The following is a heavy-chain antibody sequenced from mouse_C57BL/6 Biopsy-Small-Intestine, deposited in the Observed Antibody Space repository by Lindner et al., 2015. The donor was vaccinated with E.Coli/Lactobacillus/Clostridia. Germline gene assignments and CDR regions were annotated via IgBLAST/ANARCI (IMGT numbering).Heavy chain of an antibody. V-gene: IGHV14-4*01. D-gene: IGHD2-4*01. J-gene: IGHJ1*03. CDR2: IDPENGDT. CDR3: TKVDYDYDNWYFDV. Sequence: VQLQESGAELVRPGASVKLSCTASGFNIKDDYMHWVKQRPEQGLEWIGWIDPENGDTEYASKFQGKATITADTSSNTPYLQLSSLTSEDTAVYYCTKVDYDYDNWYFDVWGTGTTVTVSS. CDR1: GFNIKDDY.